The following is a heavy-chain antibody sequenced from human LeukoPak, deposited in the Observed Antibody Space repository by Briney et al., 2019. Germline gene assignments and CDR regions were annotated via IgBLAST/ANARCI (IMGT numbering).Heavy chain of an antibody. CDR2: INAGNGNT. Sequence: ASVKVSCKASGYTFTSYAMHWVRQAPGQMLEWMGWINAGNGNTKYSQKFQGRVTITRDTSASTAYMELSSLRSEDTAVYYCAREPTKTTVTTTGLQHWGQGTLVTVSS. CDR3: AREPTKTTVTTTGLQH. V-gene: IGHV1-3*01. D-gene: IGHD4-17*01. J-gene: IGHJ1*01. CDR1: GYTFTSYA.